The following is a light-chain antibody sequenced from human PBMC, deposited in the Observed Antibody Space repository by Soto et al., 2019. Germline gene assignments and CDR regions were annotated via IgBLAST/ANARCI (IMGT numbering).Light chain of an antibody. CDR1: QSVTSK. Sequence: EIVMTQSPGTLSVSPGERATLSCRSSQSVTSKLAWYQQKPGQAPRLLIYGASTRATGIPARFSGSGSGTEFTLTISSLQSEDFAVYYCQQYQNWPPITFGQGTRLEIK. CDR2: GAS. CDR3: QQYQNWPPIT. V-gene: IGKV3-15*01. J-gene: IGKJ5*01.